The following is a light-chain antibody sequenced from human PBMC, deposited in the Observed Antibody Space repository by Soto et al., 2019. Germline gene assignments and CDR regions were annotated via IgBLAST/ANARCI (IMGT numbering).Light chain of an antibody. CDR1: SSNIGATYH. J-gene: IGLJ3*02. CDR2: GNS. V-gene: IGLV1-40*01. CDR3: QSYDSSLSGSV. Sequence: QSVLTQPPSVSGAPGQRVTISCTGSSSNIGATYHVHWYQQLPGTAPKLFIYGNSNRPSGVPDRFSGSKSGTSASLAITGLQAEDEADYYCQSYDSSLSGSVFGGGTKVTVL.